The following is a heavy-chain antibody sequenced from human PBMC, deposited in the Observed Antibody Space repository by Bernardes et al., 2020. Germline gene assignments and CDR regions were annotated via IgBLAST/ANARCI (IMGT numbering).Heavy chain of an antibody. CDR1: GYTFTGYY. D-gene: IGHD2-15*01. V-gene: IGHV1-2*04. CDR3: ARGSWDHCSGGSCHPGKYYGMDV. Sequence: ASVKVSCKASGYTFTGYYMHWVRQAPGQGLEWMGWINPNSGGTNYAQKFQGWVTMTRDTSISTAYMELSRLRSDDTAVYYCARGSWDHCSGGSCHPGKYYGMDVWGQGTTVTVSS. J-gene: IGHJ6*02. CDR2: INPNSGGT.